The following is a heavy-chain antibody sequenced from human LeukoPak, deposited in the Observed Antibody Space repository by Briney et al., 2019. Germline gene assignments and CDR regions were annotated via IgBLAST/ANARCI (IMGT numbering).Heavy chain of an antibody. Sequence: SVKVSCKASGGTFSSYAISWVRQAPGQGLEWMGGIIPIFGTANYAQKFQGRVTITADKSTSTAYMELSSLRSEDTAVYYCARGLTMVRGVMLGYWGQGTLVTVSS. J-gene: IGHJ4*02. D-gene: IGHD3-10*01. CDR2: IIPIFGTA. CDR1: GGTFSSYA. V-gene: IGHV1-69*06. CDR3: ARGLTMVRGVMLGY.